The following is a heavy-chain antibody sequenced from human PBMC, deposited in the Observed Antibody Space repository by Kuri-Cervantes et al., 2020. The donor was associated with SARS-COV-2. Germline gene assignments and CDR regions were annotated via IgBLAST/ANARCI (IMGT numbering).Heavy chain of an antibody. J-gene: IGHJ1*01. D-gene: IGHD1-26*01. V-gene: IGHV1-2*02. Sequence: ASVKVSCKASGYTFTGYYMHWVRQAPGQGLEWMGWINPNSGGTNYAQKFQGRVTMTRDTSISTAYMELSRLRSDDTAVYYCARALGDSGSYHIQHWGQGTLVTVSS. CDR1: GYTFTGYY. CDR2: INPNSGGT. CDR3: ARALGDSGSYHIQH.